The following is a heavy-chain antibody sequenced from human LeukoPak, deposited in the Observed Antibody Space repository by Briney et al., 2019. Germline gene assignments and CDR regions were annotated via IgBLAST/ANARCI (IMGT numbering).Heavy chain of an antibody. V-gene: IGHV4-30-2*01. CDR2: IYHSQST. CDR3: ARGEAPRGAFDI. Sequence: SETLSLTCAVSGGSISSGVYSGSWIRQPPGKGLEGIGYIYHSQSTYYHPSLKRRVTISVDRSKHQFSLKLSSATAADPAVYYCARGEAPRGAFDIWRQGTMVTVSS. J-gene: IGHJ3*02. CDR1: GGSISSGVYS.